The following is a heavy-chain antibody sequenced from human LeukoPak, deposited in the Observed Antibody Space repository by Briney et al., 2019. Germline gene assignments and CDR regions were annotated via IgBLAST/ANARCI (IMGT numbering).Heavy chain of an antibody. CDR1: GYTVTGYY. CDR3: ARDRDPTMIVVEYAFDI. CDR2: LNPNSGGT. Sequence: ASVKVSCKASGYTVTGYYMHWVRQAPGQGLEWMGWLNPNSGGTNYAQKFQGRVTMTRDTSISTAYMELSRLRSDDTAVYYCARDRDPTMIVVEYAFDIWGQGSMVTVSS. V-gene: IGHV1-2*02. J-gene: IGHJ3*02. D-gene: IGHD3-22*01.